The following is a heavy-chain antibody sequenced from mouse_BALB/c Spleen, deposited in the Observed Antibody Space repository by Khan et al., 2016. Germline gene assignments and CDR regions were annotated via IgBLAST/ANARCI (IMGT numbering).Heavy chain of an antibody. D-gene: IGHD2-1*01. V-gene: IGHV2-5*01. J-gene: IGHJ4*01. Sequence: QVQLKESGPGLVQPSQSLSINCTVSGFSLNSYGVHWVRQSPGKGLEWLGVIWRGGSTDYSAAFMSRLSITRDNSKSQVFFKMNSLQTDDTAIYLCAKEEGNYVMNYWGQGTSVTVSS. CDR3: AKEEGNYVMNY. CDR1: GFSLNSYG. CDR2: IWRGGST.